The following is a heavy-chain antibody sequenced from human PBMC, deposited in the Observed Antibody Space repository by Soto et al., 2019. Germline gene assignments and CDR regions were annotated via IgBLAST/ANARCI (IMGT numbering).Heavy chain of an antibody. V-gene: IGHV3-7*01. J-gene: IGHJ6*02. D-gene: IGHD5-12*01. CDR3: ARDPNIVATMGSIYYYYGMDV. CDR1: GFTFSSYW. CDR2: IKQDGSEK. Sequence: EVQLVESGGGLVQPGGSLRLSCAASGFTFSSYWMSWVRQAPGKGLEWVANIKQDGSEKYYVDSVKGPFTISRDNAKNSLYLQMNSLRAEDTAVYYCARDPNIVATMGSIYYYYGMDVWGQGTTVTVSS.